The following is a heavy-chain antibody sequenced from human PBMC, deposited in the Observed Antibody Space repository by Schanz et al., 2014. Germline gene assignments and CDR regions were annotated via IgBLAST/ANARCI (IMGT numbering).Heavy chain of an antibody. CDR3: AKVRYSSGWRGDYFDE. D-gene: IGHD6-25*01. V-gene: IGHV3-23*01. Sequence: EVQLMESGGGLVKPGGSLRLSCVASGFTFSSYAMSWVRQAPGKGLEWVSGFDAHDGRAYYADSVKGRFTISRDNSKNTLYLQMNSLRAEDTAVYYCAKVRYSSGWRGDYFDEWGQGTLVDVAS. CDR2: FDAHDGRA. CDR1: GFTFSSYA. J-gene: IGHJ4*02.